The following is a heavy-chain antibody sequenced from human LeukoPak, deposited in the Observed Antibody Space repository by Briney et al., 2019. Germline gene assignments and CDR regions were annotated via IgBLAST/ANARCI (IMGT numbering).Heavy chain of an antibody. CDR3: ARVRRGYSSGWIDY. CDR1: GGSISSCY. J-gene: IGHJ4*02. CDR2: IYYSGST. Sequence: PSETLSLTCTVSGGSISSCYWSWIRQPSGKGLEWIGYIYYSGSTNYNPSLKSRVTISVDTSKNQFSLKLSSVTAADTAVYYCARVRRGYSSGWIDYWGQGTLVTVSS. V-gene: IGHV4-59*01. D-gene: IGHD6-19*01.